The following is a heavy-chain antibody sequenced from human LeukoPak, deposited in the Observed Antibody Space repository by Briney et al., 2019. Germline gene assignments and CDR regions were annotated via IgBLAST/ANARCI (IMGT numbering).Heavy chain of an antibody. CDR1: GGSISSGGYY. Sequence: PSETLSLTCTVSGGSISSGGYYWSWIRQPPGKGLEWIGYIYHSGSTYYNPSLKSRVTISVDRSKNQFSLKLSSVTAADTAVYYCARDVPKFGFDPWGQGTLVTVSS. D-gene: IGHD3-16*01. V-gene: IGHV4-30-2*01. CDR3: ARDVPKFGFDP. J-gene: IGHJ5*02. CDR2: IYHSGST.